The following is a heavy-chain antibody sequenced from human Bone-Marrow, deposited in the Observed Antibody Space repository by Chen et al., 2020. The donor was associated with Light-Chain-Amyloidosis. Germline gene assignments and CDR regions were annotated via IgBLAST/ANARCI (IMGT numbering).Heavy chain of an antibody. CDR2: IYPDDSDA. CDR1: GYTFPNYW. Sequence: EVQLEQSGPEVKKPGESLKICKGSGYTFPNYWIGWVRQMPGKGLEWMGVIYPDDSDARYSPSFEGQVTISADKSITTAYLQWRSLKASDTAMYYCARRRDGYNFDYWGQGTLVTVSS. CDR3: ARRRDGYNFDY. D-gene: IGHD5-12*01. J-gene: IGHJ4*02. V-gene: IGHV5-51*01.